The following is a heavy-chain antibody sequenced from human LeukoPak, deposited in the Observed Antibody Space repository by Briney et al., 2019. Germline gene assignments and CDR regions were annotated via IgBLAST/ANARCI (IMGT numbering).Heavy chain of an antibody. CDR2: IYRDDSDT. Sequence: GETLQISCKAVGSTFIDYWIAWVRPMGGKGLEWIGIIYRDDSDTTYSPSFQGPVTISADTSISTAYLRWSSLRASDTAMYYCARAQSSGTADAFGCWGEGTMVTVSS. V-gene: IGHV5-51*01. J-gene: IGHJ3*01. CDR1: GSTFIDYW. D-gene: IGHD3-22*01. CDR3: ARAQSSGTADAFGC.